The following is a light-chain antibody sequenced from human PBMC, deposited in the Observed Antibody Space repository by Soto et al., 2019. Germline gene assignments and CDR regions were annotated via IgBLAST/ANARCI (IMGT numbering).Light chain of an antibody. CDR2: GAS. V-gene: IGKV3-20*01. J-gene: IGKJ1*01. CDR3: QLYGSSSSWT. CDR1: QSVSSSY. Sequence: EIVLTQSPGTLSLSPGERATLSCRASQSVSSSYLAWYQQKPGQAPRLLIYGASSRATGIPDRFSGSGSGTDFTLTINRLEPDDFAVYYCQLYGSSSSWTFGQGTKVDIK.